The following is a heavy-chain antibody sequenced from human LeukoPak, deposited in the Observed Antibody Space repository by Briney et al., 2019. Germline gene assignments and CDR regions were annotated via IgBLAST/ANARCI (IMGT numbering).Heavy chain of an antibody. J-gene: IGHJ4*02. CDR2: IYHSGST. CDR3: ARRTDYGYFDY. CDR1: GGSISSGGYS. V-gene: IGHV4-30-2*01. D-gene: IGHD4-17*01. Sequence: RSSETLSLTCAVSGGSISSGGYSWSWIRQPPGKGLEWIGYIYHSGSTYYNPSLKSRVTISVDRSKNQFSLKLSSVTAADTAVYYCARRTDYGYFDYWGQGTLVTVSS.